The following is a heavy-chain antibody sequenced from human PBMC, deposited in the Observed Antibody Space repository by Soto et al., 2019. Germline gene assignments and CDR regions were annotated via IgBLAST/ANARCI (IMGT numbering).Heavy chain of an antibody. CDR3: AGEGGSETLEPSDHWFGT. D-gene: IGHD1-1*01. CDR2: INAKTGGA. Sequence: QVQLVQSGAEVKKPGASVKVSCKTSGYTFIDYHIHWVRQAPGQGLEFMGWINAKTGGAGSAQQFRGKITVTQDTFIGTVYMEMANLRPDDTAVYYWAGEGGSETLEPSDHWFGTWGPGTPVTVSS. J-gene: IGHJ5*01. CDR1: GYTFIDYH. V-gene: IGHV1-2*02.